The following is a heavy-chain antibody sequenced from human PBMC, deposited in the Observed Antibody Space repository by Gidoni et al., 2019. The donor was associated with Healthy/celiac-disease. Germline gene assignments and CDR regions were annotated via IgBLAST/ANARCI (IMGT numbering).Heavy chain of an antibody. Sequence: QVQLVKSGAEGKKPGSSVRLSCKASGGTLRSYAISWLRQAPGQGLEWMGGIIPIFGTANYAQKFQGRVTITADESTSTAYMELSSLRSEDTAVYYCARDKRGIVGATNPFDYWGQGTLVTVSS. D-gene: IGHD1-26*01. V-gene: IGHV1-69*01. CDR2: IIPIFGTA. CDR3: ARDKRGIVGATNPFDY. CDR1: GGTLRSYA. J-gene: IGHJ4*02.